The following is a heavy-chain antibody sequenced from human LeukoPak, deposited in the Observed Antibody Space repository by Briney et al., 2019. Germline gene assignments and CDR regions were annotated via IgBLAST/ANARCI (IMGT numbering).Heavy chain of an antibody. CDR2: IYYSGST. V-gene: IGHV4-39*01. CDR1: GGSISSNSYY. D-gene: IGHD3-10*01. CDR3: ARNRYYYGSGSYGVSNWFDP. Sequence: SETLSLTCTVSGGSISSNSYYWGWIRQSPGKGLEWIGTIYYSGSTYYNPSLKSRVTISVDTSKNQFSLKLSSVTAADTAMYYCARNRYYYGSGSYGVSNWFDPWGQGTLVTVSS. J-gene: IGHJ5*02.